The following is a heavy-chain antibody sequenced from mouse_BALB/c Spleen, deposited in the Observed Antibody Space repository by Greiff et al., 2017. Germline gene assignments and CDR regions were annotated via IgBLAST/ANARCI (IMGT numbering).Heavy chain of an antibody. CDR1: GYSFTSYW. J-gene: IGHJ2*01. CDR2: IYPGNSDT. D-gene: IGHD2-14*01. Sequence: VQLKQSGTVLARPGASVKMSCKASGYSFTSYWMHWVKQRPGQGLEWIGAIYPGNSDTSYNQKFKGKAKLTAVTSASTAYMELSSLTNEDSAVYYCTGVYRYDEANYWGQGTTLTVSS. V-gene: IGHV1-5*01. CDR3: TGVYRYDEANY.